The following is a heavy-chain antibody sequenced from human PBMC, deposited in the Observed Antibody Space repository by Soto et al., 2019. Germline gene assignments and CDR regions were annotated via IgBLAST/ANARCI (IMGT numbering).Heavy chain of an antibody. CDR3: AREDIVMSIADTFLEF. Sequence: GWSLRLSCAASGFTFSRSAMHLVRQAPGKGLEWVADTSHDGTTEKFADSVKGRFTISRDKSKNMLYLQMNSLRPEDTAVYYCAREDIVMSIADTFLEFWGQGTQVTVSS. J-gene: IGHJ4*02. D-gene: IGHD2-15*01. CDR1: GFTFSRSA. V-gene: IGHV3-30-3*01. CDR2: TSHDGTTE.